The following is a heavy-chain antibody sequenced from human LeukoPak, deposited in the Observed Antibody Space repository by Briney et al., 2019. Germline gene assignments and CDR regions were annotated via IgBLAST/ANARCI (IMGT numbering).Heavy chain of an antibody. J-gene: IGHJ1*01. D-gene: IGHD4-17*01. CDR1: GGSISSSSYY. CDR2: IYYSGST. V-gene: IGHV4-39*07. Sequence: SETLSLTCTVSGGSISSSSYYWGWIRQPPGKGLEWIGSIYYSGSTYYNPSLKSRVTISVDTSKNQFSLKLSSVTAADTAVYYCARDGGGYGDYSYFQHWGQGTLVTVSS. CDR3: ARDGGGYGDYSYFQH.